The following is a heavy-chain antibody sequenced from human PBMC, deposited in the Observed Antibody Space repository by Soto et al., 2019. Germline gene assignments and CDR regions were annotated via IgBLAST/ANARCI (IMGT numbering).Heavy chain of an antibody. D-gene: IGHD2-8*01. V-gene: IGHV1-8*01. CDR3: ARGYCTNGVCYTPQDY. CDR1: GYTFTSYD. J-gene: IGHJ4*02. Sequence: QVQLVQSGAEVKKPGASVKVSCKASGYTFTSYDINWVRQATGQGLEWMGWMNPNSGNTGYAQKFQGRVTMTRNTSISTAYMELSSLRSEDTAVYYWARGYCTNGVCYTPQDYWGQGTLVTVSS. CDR2: MNPNSGNT.